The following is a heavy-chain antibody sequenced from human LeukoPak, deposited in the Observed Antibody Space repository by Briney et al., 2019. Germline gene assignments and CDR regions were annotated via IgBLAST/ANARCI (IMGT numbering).Heavy chain of an antibody. D-gene: IGHD5-18*01. J-gene: IGHJ4*02. Sequence: PGGSLRLSCAASGFTFIRFWMSWVRQVPGKELEWVANIDQDGSEKYYVDSVKGRFTISRDNAKTSLYLQMNSLRVEDTALYYCARHLSGVTGYTYGRGIDYWGQGTLVTVSS. CDR3: ARHLSGVTGYTYGRGIDY. CDR1: GFTFIRFW. CDR2: IDQDGSEK. V-gene: IGHV3-7*01.